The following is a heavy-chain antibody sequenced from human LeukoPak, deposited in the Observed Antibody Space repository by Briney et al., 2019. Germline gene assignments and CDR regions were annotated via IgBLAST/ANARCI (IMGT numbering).Heavy chain of an antibody. D-gene: IGHD3-22*01. J-gene: IGHJ4*02. CDR2: IIPILGIA. CDR1: GGTFSSYT. V-gene: IGHV1-69*02. Sequence: SVKVSCKASGGTFSSYTISWVRQATGQGLEWMGRIIPILGIANYAQKFQGRVTITADKSTSTAYMELSSLRSEDTAVYYCARGTAVAATYYYDSSGYYYGDGSFDYWGQGTLVTVSS. CDR3: ARGTAVAATYYYDSSGYYYGDGSFDY.